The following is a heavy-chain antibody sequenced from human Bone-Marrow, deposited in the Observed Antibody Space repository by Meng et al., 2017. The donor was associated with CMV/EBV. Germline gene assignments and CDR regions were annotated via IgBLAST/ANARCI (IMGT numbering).Heavy chain of an antibody. CDR2: NYWDDDK. J-gene: IGHJ4*02. V-gene: IGHV2-5*02. D-gene: IGHD3-3*01. Sequence: HIPLKESGPTLIRPTQTLTLTCTVSGFSLSTTGVGVAWIRKPPGKALEWLALNYWDDDKRYSPSLKNRLTITKDTFKNQVILTMTNMDPVDTGTYYCAHRITYYRGAFDFWGQGTLVTVSS. CDR1: GFSLSTTGVG. CDR3: AHRITYYRGAFDF.